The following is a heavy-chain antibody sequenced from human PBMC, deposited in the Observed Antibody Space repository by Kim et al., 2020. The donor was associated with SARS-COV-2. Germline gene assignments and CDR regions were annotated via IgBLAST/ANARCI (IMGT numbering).Heavy chain of an antibody. J-gene: IGHJ4*02. CDR2: IDPSDSYT. D-gene: IGHD2-2*01. V-gene: IGHV5-10-1*01. Sequence: GESLKISCKGSGYSFTSYWISWVRQMPGKGLEWMGRIDPSDSYTNYSPSFQGHVTISADKSISTAYLQWSSLKASDTAMYYCARYPIVVVPAATESDYWGQGTLVTVSS. CDR3: ARYPIVVVPAATESDY. CDR1: GYSFTSYW.